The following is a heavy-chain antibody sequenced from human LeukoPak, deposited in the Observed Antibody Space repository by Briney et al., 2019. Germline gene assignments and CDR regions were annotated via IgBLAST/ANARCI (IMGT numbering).Heavy chain of an antibody. Sequence: SETLSLTCTVSGGSVSSGSYYWSWIRQPPGKGLEWIGYIYYSGSTKYNPSLKSRVTISVDTSKNLFSLKLTSVTAADTAVYYCATCRDEFGDYGFTSWGQGTLVTASS. J-gene: IGHJ5*02. CDR3: ATCRDEFGDYGFTS. V-gene: IGHV4-61*01. CDR1: GGSVSSGSYY. D-gene: IGHD4-17*01. CDR2: IYYSGST.